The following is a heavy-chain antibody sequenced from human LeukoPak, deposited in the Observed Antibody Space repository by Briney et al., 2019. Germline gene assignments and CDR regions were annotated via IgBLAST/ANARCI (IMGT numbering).Heavy chain of an antibody. D-gene: IGHD1-1*01. J-gene: IGHJ3*02. CDR2: IYTSGST. CDR3: ARHVPTATNDAFDI. Sequence: SETLSLTCTVSGGSISSYYWSWIRQPAGKGLEWIGRIYTSGSTNYNPSLKSRVTMSVDTSKNQFSLKLSSVTAADTAVYYCARHVPTATNDAFDIWGHGTMVTVSS. V-gene: IGHV4-4*07. CDR1: GGSISSYY.